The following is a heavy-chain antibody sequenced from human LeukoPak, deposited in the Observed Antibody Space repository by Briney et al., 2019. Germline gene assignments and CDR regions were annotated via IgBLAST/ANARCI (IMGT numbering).Heavy chain of an antibody. CDR1: GDSISPYY. V-gene: IGHV4-59*01. Sequence: PETLSLTCTVSGDSISPYYWGWVRQPPGKGLEWIGYIYYSGSTTYNPSLRSRVTLSVDPSKNQFSLKLSSVTAADTAVYYCARDKQPGDYWGQGTLVTVSS. D-gene: IGHD5-18*01. CDR3: ARDKQPGDY. CDR2: IYYSGST. J-gene: IGHJ4*02.